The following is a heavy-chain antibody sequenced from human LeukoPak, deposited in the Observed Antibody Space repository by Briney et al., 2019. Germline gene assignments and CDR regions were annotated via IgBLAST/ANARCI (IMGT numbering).Heavy chain of an antibody. CDR3: ASWQMTTVTTSAFDI. V-gene: IGHV1-69*06. CDR2: IIPIFGTA. Sequence: SVKVSCKASGGTFSSYAISWVRQAPGQGLEWMGGIIPIFGTANYAQKFQGRVTITADKSTSTAYMELSSLRSEDTAVYYCASWQMTTVTTSAFDIWGQGTMVTVSS. J-gene: IGHJ3*02. CDR1: GGTFSSYA. D-gene: IGHD4-17*01.